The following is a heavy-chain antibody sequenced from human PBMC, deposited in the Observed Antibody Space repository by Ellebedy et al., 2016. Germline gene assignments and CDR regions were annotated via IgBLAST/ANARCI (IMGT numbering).Heavy chain of an antibody. J-gene: IGHJ3*02. CDR2: INPNSGGT. CDR3: ARPLANSAPRGKRADAFDI. Sequence: ASVKVSXXASGYTFTGYYMHWVRQAPGQGLEWMGWINPNSGGTNYAQKLQGRVTMTTDTSTSTAYMELRSLRSDDTAVYYCARPLANSAPRGKRADAFDIWGQGTMVTVSS. CDR1: GYTFTGYY. D-gene: IGHD2/OR15-2a*01. V-gene: IGHV1-2*02.